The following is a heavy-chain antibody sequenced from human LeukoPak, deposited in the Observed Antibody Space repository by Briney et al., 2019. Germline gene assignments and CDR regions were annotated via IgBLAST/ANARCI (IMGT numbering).Heavy chain of an antibody. J-gene: IGHJ4*02. V-gene: IGHV4-34*01. CDR3: ASRPPRYSSSWYSKGFDY. CDR1: GGSFSGYY. D-gene: IGHD6-13*01. CDR2: INHSGST. Sequence: SETLSLTCAVYGGSFSGYYWSWIRQPPGKGLEWIGEINHSGSTNYNPSLKSRVTISVDTSKNQFSLKLSSVTAADTAVYYCASRPPRYSSSWYSKGFDYWGQGTLVTVSS.